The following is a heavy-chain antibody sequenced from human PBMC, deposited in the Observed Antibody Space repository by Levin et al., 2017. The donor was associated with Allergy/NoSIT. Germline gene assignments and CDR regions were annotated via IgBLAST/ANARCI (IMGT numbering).Heavy chain of an antibody. CDR1: GYTFTGYY. J-gene: IGHJ5*02. Sequence: ASVKVSCKASGYTFTGYYIYWVRQAPGQGLEWMGWINPHSGGTTYAQRFQGRVTMTRDSSVSTAYMELSRLRSDDTAVYYCAKMVRGVIGLDPWGQGTLVTVSS. V-gene: IGHV1-2*02. CDR3: AKMVRGVIGLDP. D-gene: IGHD3-10*01. CDR2: INPHSGGT.